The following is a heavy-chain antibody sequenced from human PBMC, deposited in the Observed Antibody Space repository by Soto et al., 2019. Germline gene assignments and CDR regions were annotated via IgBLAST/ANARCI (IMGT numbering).Heavy chain of an antibody. CDR1: GFTFSCSA. CDR2: IRSKANSYAT. J-gene: IGHJ2*01. CDR3: AKEPVGPDWYFDL. V-gene: IGHV3-73*01. Sequence: GGSLRLSCGASGFTFSCSAVHWVRPASGKGLEWVGRIRSKANSYATAYAASVKGRFTISRDDSKNTAYLQMNSLRAEDTAVYNCAKEPVGPDWYFDLWGRGTLVTVS.